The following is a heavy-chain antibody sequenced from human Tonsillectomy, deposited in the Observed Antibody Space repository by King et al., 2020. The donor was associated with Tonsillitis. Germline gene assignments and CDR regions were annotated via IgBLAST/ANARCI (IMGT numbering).Heavy chain of an antibody. J-gene: IGHJ6*02. CDR1: GFTFSSYA. V-gene: IGHV3-30-3*01. D-gene: IGHD1-7*01. CDR3: AREGITGTTGGIYYYYGMDV. Sequence: VQLVESGGGVVQPGRSLRLSCAASGFTFSSYAMHWVRQALGKGLEWVAVISYDGSNKYYADSVRGRFTISRENTKNTLYRQMNSLRAEDTAVYYCAREGITGTTGGIYYYYGMDVWGQGTTVTVSS. CDR2: ISYDGSNK.